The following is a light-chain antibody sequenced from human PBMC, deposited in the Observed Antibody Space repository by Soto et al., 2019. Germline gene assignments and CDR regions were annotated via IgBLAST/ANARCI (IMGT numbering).Light chain of an antibody. CDR1: RPSIGSNH. V-gene: IGLV1-47*02. Sequence: QSVLTQPPSASGTPGQRVTISCSGSRPSIGSNHVYWYQQLPGMAPKLLIYTNNQRPSGVPDRFSASKSGTSASLAISGLRSEDEADYYCSAYAGSNNFVFGSGTKVTVL. J-gene: IGLJ1*01. CDR2: TNN. CDR3: SAYAGSNNFV.